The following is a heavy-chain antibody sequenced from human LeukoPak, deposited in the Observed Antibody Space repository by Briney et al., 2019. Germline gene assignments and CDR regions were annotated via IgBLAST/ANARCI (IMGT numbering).Heavy chain of an antibody. D-gene: IGHD3-10*01. Sequence: SETLSLTCTVSGGSMSSDDYYWSWIRQPPGKGLEWFVYIYYSGSTYYNPSLKSRVTLSVDTSKNQFSLKLSSVTAADTAVYYCARDQTYSGSGIYTYFDYWGQGILVTVST. J-gene: IGHJ4*02. V-gene: IGHV4-30-4*01. CDR1: GGSMSSDDYY. CDR2: IYYSGST. CDR3: ARDQTYSGSGIYTYFDY.